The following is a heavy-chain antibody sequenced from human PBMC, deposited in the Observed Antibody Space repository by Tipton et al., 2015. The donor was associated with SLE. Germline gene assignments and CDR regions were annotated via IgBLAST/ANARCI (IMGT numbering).Heavy chain of an antibody. CDR1: GDSVSSNSVT. CDR2: TYYRSKWFN. Sequence: GLVKPSQTLSLTCAISGDSVSSNSVTWNWIRQSPSRGLEWLGRTYYRSKWFNDYAVSVKSRMIISPDTSKNQFSLQLNSVTPGDAAVEYCGRYRNVRHSSFDSWGDRALGSVSS. CDR3: GRYRNVRHSSFDS. V-gene: IGHV6-1*01. D-gene: IGHD2/OR15-2a*01. J-gene: IGHJ5*01.